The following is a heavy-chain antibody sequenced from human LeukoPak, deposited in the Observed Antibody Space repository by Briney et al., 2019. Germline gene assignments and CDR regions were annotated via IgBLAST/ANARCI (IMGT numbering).Heavy chain of an antibody. CDR2: FDPEDGET. D-gene: IGHD1-26*01. CDR1: GYTLTELS. Sequence: VKVSCKVSGYTLTELSMHWVRQAPGKGLEWMGGFDPEDGETIYAQKFQGRVTMTEDTSTDTAYMELSSLRSEDTAVYYCATDRREWELRLFDYWGQGTLVTVPS. J-gene: IGHJ4*02. V-gene: IGHV1-24*01. CDR3: ATDRREWELRLFDY.